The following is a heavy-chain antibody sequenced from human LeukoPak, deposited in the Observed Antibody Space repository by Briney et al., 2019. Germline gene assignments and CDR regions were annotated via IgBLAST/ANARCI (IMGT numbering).Heavy chain of an antibody. CDR1: GGSISSYY. D-gene: IGHD5-12*01. V-gene: IGHV4-59*08. Sequence: SETLSLTCTVSGGSISSYYWSWIRQPPGKGLEWIGYIYYSGSTNYNPSLKSRVTISVDTSKNQFSLKLSSVTAADTAVYYCARVGYSGYDFDYWGQGTLVTVSS. CDR2: IYYSGST. CDR3: ARVGYSGYDFDY. J-gene: IGHJ4*02.